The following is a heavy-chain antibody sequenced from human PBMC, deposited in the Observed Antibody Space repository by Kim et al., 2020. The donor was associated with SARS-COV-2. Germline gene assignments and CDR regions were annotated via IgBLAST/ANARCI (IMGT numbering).Heavy chain of an antibody. V-gene: IGHV4-31*03. Sequence: SETLSLTCTVSGGSISSGGYYWSWIRQHPGKGLEWIGYIYYSGSTYYNPSLKSRVTISVDTSKNQFSLKLSSVTAADTAVYYCARVPPNYDILTGSPGWYFDLWGRGTLGTVSS. CDR3: ARVPPNYDILTGSPGWYFDL. CDR2: IYYSGST. J-gene: IGHJ2*01. D-gene: IGHD3-9*01. CDR1: GGSISSGGYY.